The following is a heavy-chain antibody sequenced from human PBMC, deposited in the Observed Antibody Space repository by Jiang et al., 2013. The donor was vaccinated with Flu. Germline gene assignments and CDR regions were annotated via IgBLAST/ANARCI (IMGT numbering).Heavy chain of an antibody. CDR2: IFDSKIT. V-gene: IGHV4-31*03. CDR3: GRGRVVDS. CDR1: GDSITTGAYY. J-gene: IGHJ4*02. Sequence: GLVKPSQTLSLTCTVSGDSITTGAYYWTWIRQRPGKGLEWIGYIFDSKITYYNPSLKGRVTISMDTSQNQFSPRVTSMTAADTAVYLCGRGRVVDSWGQGMVVTVSS.